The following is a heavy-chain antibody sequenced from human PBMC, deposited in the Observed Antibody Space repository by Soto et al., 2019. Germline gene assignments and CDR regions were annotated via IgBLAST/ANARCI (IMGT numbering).Heavy chain of an antibody. CDR2: IDPSDSYT. CDR1: GYSFTTYW. CDR3: ARMPSWLGELLFEPYGMDV. V-gene: IGHV5-10-1*01. Sequence: GESLKIPCNGSGYSFTTYWSSWVRQVPGKGLEWMGRIDPSDSYTNYSPSFQGHVTISADKSISTAYLQWSSLKASDTAMYYCARMPSWLGELLFEPYGMDVWGQGTTVTVSS. D-gene: IGHD3-10*01. J-gene: IGHJ6*02.